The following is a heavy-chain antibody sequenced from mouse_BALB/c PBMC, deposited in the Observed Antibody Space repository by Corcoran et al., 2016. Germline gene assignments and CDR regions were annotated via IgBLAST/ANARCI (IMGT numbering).Heavy chain of an antibody. CDR3: ARGVGRALYAMDY. CDR2: INTYTGEP. CDR1: GYTFTNYG. Sequence: QIQLVQSGPELKKPGETVKISCKASGYTFTNYGMNWVKQAPGKGLKWMGWINTYTGEPTYADDFKGRFAFSLETSASTAYLQINNLKNEDMATYFCARGVGRALYAMDYWGQGTSVTVSS. V-gene: IGHV9-1*02. D-gene: IGHD4-1*01. J-gene: IGHJ4*01.